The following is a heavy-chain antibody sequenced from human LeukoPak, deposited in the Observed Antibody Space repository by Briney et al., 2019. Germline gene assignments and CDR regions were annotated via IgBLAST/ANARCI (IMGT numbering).Heavy chain of an antibody. V-gene: IGHV3-11*01. D-gene: IGHD3-22*01. CDR2: ISSSGSTI. CDR1: GFTFSDYY. Sequence: PGGSLRLSCAASGFTFSDYYMSWIRQAPGKGLEWVSCISSSGSTIYYADSVKGRFTISRDNAKNSLYLQMNSLRAEDTAVYYCARTPWGYYDSSGYGFDYWGQGTLVTVSS. CDR3: ARTPWGYYDSSGYGFDY. J-gene: IGHJ4*02.